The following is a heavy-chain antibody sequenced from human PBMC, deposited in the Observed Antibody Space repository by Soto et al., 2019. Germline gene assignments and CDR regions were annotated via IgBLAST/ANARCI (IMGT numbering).Heavy chain of an antibody. D-gene: IGHD3-3*01. Sequence: SEALSVLSTVAGGCVSGSYWSWMGRRRGGELEWIGYIYYSGSTNYNPSLKSRVTISVDTSKNQFSLKLSSVTAADTAVYYCARVDRDDFWSGYYTGFDYWGQGTLVTVSS. CDR3: ARVDRDDFWSGYYTGFDY. J-gene: IGHJ4*02. CDR1: GGCVSGSY. V-gene: IGHV4-59*02. CDR2: IYYSGST.